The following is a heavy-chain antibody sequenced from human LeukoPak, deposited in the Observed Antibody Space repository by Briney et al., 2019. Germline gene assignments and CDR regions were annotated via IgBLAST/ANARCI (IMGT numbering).Heavy chain of an antibody. CDR1: GFTVSSNY. V-gene: IGHV3-66*01. CDR2: IYSGGST. Sequence: PGGSLRLSCAASGFTVSSNYMSWVRQAPGKGLEWVSVIYSGGSTYYADSVKGRFTISRDNSKNTLYLQMNSLRAEDTAVYYCARDRGAVAGNWFDPWGQGTLVTVSS. CDR3: ARDRGAVAGNWFDP. J-gene: IGHJ5*02. D-gene: IGHD6-19*01.